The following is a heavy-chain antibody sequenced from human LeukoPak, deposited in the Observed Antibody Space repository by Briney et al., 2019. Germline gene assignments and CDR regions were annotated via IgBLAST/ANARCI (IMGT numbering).Heavy chain of an antibody. Sequence: GGSLRLSCAASGFTFSSYWMSWGRQAPGKGLEWVANIKQEGREKYYVDSVKGGFIISRDNAQNSLYLQMNSLRAEDTAVYYCARYPKSTVIPPPFDYWGQGTLVTVSS. CDR3: ARYPKSTVIPPPFDY. CDR1: GFTFSSYW. D-gene: IGHD4-17*01. V-gene: IGHV3-7*01. J-gene: IGHJ4*02. CDR2: IKQEGREK.